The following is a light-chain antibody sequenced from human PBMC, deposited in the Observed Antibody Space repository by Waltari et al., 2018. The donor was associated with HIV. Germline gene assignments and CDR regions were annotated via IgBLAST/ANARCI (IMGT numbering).Light chain of an antibody. Sequence: QSVLTQTPSASGTPGQRVTISCSGSSSNIGSNTVNWYQQLPGTAPRLLMYNNNQRPSGVPDRFSGSKYGTSASLAISGLQSDDESDYYCAAWDDSLSVVVFGGGTKLTVL. CDR3: AAWDDSLSVVV. J-gene: IGLJ2*01. CDR2: NNN. V-gene: IGLV1-44*01. CDR1: SSNIGSNT.